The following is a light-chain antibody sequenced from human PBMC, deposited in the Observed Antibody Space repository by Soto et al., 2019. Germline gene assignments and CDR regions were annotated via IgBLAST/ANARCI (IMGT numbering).Light chain of an antibody. CDR1: QSVRNN. CDR2: YAS. CDR3: QQYNNWPPIT. V-gene: IGKV3-15*01. Sequence: IMMTQSPATLSLSPGERATLSCRASQSVRNNLAWYQQKPGQAPRLLIYYASTRATGIPARFSGSGSGTEFTLTISSLQSEDFALYYCQQYNNWPPITFGQGTRLEIK. J-gene: IGKJ5*01.